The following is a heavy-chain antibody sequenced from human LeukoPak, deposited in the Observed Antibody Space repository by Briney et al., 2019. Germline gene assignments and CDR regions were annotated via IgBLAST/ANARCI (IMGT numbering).Heavy chain of an antibody. J-gene: IGHJ4*02. D-gene: IGHD1-26*01. Sequence: ASVKVSCKVSGYTLIELSMQWVRQAPGKGLEWMGGFDPEQGETIYAQGFQGRVTMTEDTSTDTAYMNLSSLRSEDTAVYYCATLVGARFNYWGQGTLVTVSS. CDR2: FDPEQGET. V-gene: IGHV1-24*01. CDR3: ATLVGARFNY. CDR1: GYTLIELS.